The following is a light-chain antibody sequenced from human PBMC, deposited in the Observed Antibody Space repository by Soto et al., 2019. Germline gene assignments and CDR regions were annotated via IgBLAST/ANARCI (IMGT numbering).Light chain of an antibody. J-gene: IGKJ1*01. Sequence: EIVLPQSPGTLSLSPGERATLSCRASQSVSSSYLAWYQQKPGQAPRLLIYGASSRATGIPDRFSGSGSGTDFTLNISRLEPEDFAVYYCQQYGSSPWTFAQGTKV. CDR3: QQYGSSPWT. CDR1: QSVSSSY. V-gene: IGKV3-20*01. CDR2: GAS.